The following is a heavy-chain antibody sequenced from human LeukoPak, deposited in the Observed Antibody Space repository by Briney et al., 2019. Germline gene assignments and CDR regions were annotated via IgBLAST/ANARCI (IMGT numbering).Heavy chain of an antibody. Sequence: GGSLRLSCAASGFTFSSYWMHWVRQAPGKGLVWVSRINTDGSSTSYADSVKGRFTISRDNAKNTLYLQMNSLRAEDTAVYYCASELRWDDAFDIWGQGTMVTVSS. CDR1: GFTFSSYW. CDR2: INTDGSST. D-gene: IGHD1-26*01. CDR3: ASELRWDDAFDI. V-gene: IGHV3-74*01. J-gene: IGHJ3*02.